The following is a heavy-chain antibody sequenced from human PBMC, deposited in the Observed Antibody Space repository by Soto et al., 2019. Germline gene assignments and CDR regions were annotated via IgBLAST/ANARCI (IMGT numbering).Heavy chain of an antibody. CDR3: ARAPRDDYDYGMDV. CDR2: TYYRSKWYN. Sequence: SQTLSLTCAISGDRASSNSAAGNWIRQSPSRGLEWLGRTYYRSKWYNDYAVSVKSRITINPDTSKNQFSLPLNSVTPEDTAVYYCARAPRDDYDYGMDVWGQGTTVTVSS. J-gene: IGHJ6*02. CDR1: GDRASSNSAA. V-gene: IGHV6-1*01.